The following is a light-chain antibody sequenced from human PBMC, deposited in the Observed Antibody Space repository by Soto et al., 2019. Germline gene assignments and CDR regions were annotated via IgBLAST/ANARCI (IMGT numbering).Light chain of an antibody. CDR3: SSYAISTAYL. V-gene: IGLV2-14*01. J-gene: IGLJ1*01. CDR1: SSDVGGYDY. CDR2: EVS. Sequence: QSVLTQPASVSGSPGQSITISCTGTSSDVGGYDYVSWYQLHPGKAPKLMVFEVSNRPSGVSYRFSGSKSGNTASLTISGIQAEGEADCFGSSYAISTAYLFGTGTKLTVL.